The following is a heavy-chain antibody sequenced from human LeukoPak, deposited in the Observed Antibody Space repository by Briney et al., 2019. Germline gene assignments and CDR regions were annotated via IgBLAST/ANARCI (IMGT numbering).Heavy chain of an antibody. CDR2: INHSERT. D-gene: IGHD6-19*01. CDR1: GGSFSGYY. V-gene: IGHV4-34*01. Sequence: SETMFLTCAVYGGSFSGYYWSWIRQPPGKGLEWIGEINHSERTNYNPSLKSRVTISVDTSKNQFSLKLSSVTAADTAVYYCARVGIAVACTFDYWGQGTLVTVSS. CDR3: ARVGIAVACTFDY. J-gene: IGHJ4*02.